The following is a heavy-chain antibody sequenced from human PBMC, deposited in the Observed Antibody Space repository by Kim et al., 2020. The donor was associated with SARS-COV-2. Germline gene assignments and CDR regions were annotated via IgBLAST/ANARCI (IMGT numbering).Heavy chain of an antibody. CDR2: IYYSGST. D-gene: IGHD2-15*01. CDR1: GGSISSSSYY. V-gene: IGHV4-39*01. Sequence: SETLSLTCTVSGGSISSSSYYWGWIRQPPGKGLEWIGSIYYSGSTYYNPSLKSRVTISVDTSKNQFSLKLSSVTAADTAVYYCARQARGNMVVVVAAPTTFDYCGQGTLVTVSS. CDR3: ARQARGNMVVVVAAPTTFDY. J-gene: IGHJ4*02.